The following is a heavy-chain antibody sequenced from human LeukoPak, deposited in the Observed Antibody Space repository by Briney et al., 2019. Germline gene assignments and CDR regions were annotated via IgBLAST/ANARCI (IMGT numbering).Heavy chain of an antibody. V-gene: IGHV3-7*03. CDR2: IKQDGSEK. D-gene: IGHD3-10*01. CDR3: AREGVSDNYGMDV. Sequence: GGSLRLSCAASGFTFSSYWMSWVRQAPGKGLEWVASIKQDGSEKYYVDSVKGRFTISRDNAKNSLYLQMNSLSAEDTAVYYCAREGVSDNYGMDVWGQGTTVTVSS. CDR1: GFTFSSYW. J-gene: IGHJ6*02.